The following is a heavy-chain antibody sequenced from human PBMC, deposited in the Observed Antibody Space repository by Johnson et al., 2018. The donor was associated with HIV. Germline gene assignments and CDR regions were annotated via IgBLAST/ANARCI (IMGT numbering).Heavy chain of an antibody. CDR1: GFTFSSYA. Sequence: QVQLVESGGGVVQPGRSLRLSCAPSGFTFSSYAINWVRQAPGKGLEWVAVISYDGSNKYYADSVKGRFTISRDNSKNTLYLQMNSLRAEDTAVYYCARSSTVVTPHDIWGQWTMVTVSS. CDR3: ARSSTVVTPHDI. D-gene: IGHD4-23*01. CDR2: ISYDGSNK. J-gene: IGHJ3*02. V-gene: IGHV3-30*01.